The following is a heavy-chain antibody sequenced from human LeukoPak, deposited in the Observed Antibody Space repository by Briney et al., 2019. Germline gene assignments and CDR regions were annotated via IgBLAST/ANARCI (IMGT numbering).Heavy chain of an antibody. D-gene: IGHD1-26*01. Sequence: SETLSLTCAFYGGSFSGYYWSWIRQPPGKGLEWIGEINHSGSTNYNPSLQSRLTISVDTSKNQFSLKLSSVTAADTAVYYCARGTWEVRFDPWGQGTTVTVSS. CDR1: GGSFSGYY. J-gene: IGHJ6*02. CDR3: ARGTWEVRFDP. V-gene: IGHV4-34*01. CDR2: INHSGST.